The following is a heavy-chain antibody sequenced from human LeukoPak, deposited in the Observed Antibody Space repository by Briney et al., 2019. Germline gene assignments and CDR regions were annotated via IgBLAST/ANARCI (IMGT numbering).Heavy chain of an antibody. Sequence: GRSLRLSCAASGFTFRTYGMHWVRQAPGKGLEWVAVIWYDGINKYYADSVKSRFTISRDNSKNTLYLQMNSLRAEDTAVYYCAKDGGSYGSGDYFDYWGQGTLVTVSS. CDR3: AKDGGSYGSGDYFDY. D-gene: IGHD3-10*01. V-gene: IGHV3-33*06. CDR2: IWYDGINK. CDR1: GFTFRTYG. J-gene: IGHJ4*02.